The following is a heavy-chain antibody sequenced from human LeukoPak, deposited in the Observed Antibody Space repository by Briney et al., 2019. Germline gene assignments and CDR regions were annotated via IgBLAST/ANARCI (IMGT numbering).Heavy chain of an antibody. CDR3: ARDTSTIPSRWGVDY. V-gene: IGHV1-46*01. Sequence: ASVKVSCKASGYTFTSYYMHWVRQAPGQGLEWMGIINPSGGSTSYAQKFQGRVTMTRDTSTSTVYMELSSLRSEDTAVYYCARDTSTIPSRWGVDYWGQGTLVTGSS. J-gene: IGHJ4*02. CDR2: INPSGGST. D-gene: IGHD5/OR15-5a*01. CDR1: GYTFTSYY.